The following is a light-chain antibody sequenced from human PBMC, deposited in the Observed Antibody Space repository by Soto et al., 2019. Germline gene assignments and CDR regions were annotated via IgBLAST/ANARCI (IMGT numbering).Light chain of an antibody. J-gene: IGKJ5*01. V-gene: IGKV1-33*01. CDR1: QDISNH. CDR3: QQYDSFPIT. Sequence: DIQMTQSPSSLSASVGDRVTITCQASQDISNHLNWYQQKPGKAPRLLIYDASNLETGVPSRFSGSGYGTDFTVTISSLQPEDIATYYCQQYDSFPITFGQGTRLEIK. CDR2: DAS.